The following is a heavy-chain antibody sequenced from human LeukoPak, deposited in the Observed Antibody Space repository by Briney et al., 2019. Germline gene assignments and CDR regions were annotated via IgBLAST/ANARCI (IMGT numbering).Heavy chain of an antibody. CDR3: ARDRNGADYFDY. J-gene: IGHJ4*02. Sequence: GSLRLSCAASGFTFNSYGMHWVRQAPGKGLEGVAVIWYDGSNKYYADSVKGRFTISRDNSKNTLYLQMNSLRAEDTAVYYCARDRNGADYFDYWGQGTLVTVSS. D-gene: IGHD2-8*01. CDR1: GFTFNSYG. CDR2: IWYDGSNK. V-gene: IGHV3-33*01.